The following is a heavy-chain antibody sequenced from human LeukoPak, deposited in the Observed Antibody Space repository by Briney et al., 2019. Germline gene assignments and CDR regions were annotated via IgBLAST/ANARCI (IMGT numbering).Heavy chain of an antibody. CDR3: AKGASIYCGGDCFSDRGGEPDPYYADY. D-gene: IGHD2-21*02. CDR1: GGSISSGGYS. J-gene: IGHJ4*02. V-gene: IGHV3-23*01. CDR2: NSGSGVYT. Sequence: ETLSLTCAVSGGSISSGGYSWSWIRQPPGKGLEWVSGNSGSGVYTYYADSVKGRFTISRDNSKNTLYLQMNSLRAEDTAVYYCAKGASIYCGGDCFSDRGGEPDPYYADYWGQGTMVTVSS.